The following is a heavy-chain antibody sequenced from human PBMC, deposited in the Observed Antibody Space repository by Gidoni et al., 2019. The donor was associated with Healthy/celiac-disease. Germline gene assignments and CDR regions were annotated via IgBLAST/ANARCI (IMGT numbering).Heavy chain of an antibody. Sequence: QVQLVESGGGAVQPRRALRLSCEASGFTFSSYGMHWVRQAPGKGLEWVAVISYDGSNKYYADSVKGRFTISRDNSKNTLYLQMNSLRAEDTAVYYCAKDQKVGSGSYSLAYWGQGTLVTVSS. J-gene: IGHJ4*02. CDR2: ISYDGSNK. D-gene: IGHD3-10*01. CDR3: AKDQKVGSGSYSLAY. CDR1: GFTFSSYG. V-gene: IGHV3-30*18.